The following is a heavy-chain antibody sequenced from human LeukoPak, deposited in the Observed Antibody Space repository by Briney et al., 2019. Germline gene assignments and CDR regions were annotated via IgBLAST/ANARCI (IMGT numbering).Heavy chain of an antibody. V-gene: IGHV4-39*01. J-gene: IGHJ6*02. D-gene: IGHD6-13*01. CDR2: IYYSGST. Sequence: SETLSLTCTVSGGSISSSSYYWGRIRQPPGKGLEWIGSIYYSGSTYYNPSLKSRVTISVDTSKNQFSLKLSSVTAADTAVYYCALTVAATNYYYYGMDVWGQGTTVTVSS. CDR1: GGSISSSSYY. CDR3: ALTVAATNYYYYGMDV.